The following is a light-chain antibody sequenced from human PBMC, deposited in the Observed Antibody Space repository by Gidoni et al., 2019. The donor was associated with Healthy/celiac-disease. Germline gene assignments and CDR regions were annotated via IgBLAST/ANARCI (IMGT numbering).Light chain of an antibody. J-gene: IGKJ1*01. Sequence: DIQMTQSPPSLSASVGDRVTITCRASQSISSYLNWYQQKPGKAPKLLIYAASSLQSGVPSRFSGSGSGTDFTLTISSLQPEDFATYYCQQSYSTPRFXQXTKVEIK. CDR1: QSISSY. CDR2: AAS. V-gene: IGKV1-39*01. CDR3: QQSYSTPR.